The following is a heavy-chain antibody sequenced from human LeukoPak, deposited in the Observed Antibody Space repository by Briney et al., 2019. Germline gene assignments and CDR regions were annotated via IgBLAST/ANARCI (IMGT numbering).Heavy chain of an antibody. D-gene: IGHD1-26*01. CDR3: ARGVSGAYYYYYMDV. Sequence: GASVKVSCKASGYTFADYYMQWVRQAPGQGLEWMGWINPNSGGTNYAQKFQGRVTMTRDTSISTAYMGLSSLRSDDSAVYYCARGVSGAYYYYYMDVWGKGTTVTISS. J-gene: IGHJ6*03. V-gene: IGHV1-2*02. CDR2: INPNSGGT. CDR1: GYTFADYY.